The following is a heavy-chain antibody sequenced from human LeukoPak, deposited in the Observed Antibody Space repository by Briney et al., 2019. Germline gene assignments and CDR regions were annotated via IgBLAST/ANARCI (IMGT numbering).Heavy chain of an antibody. V-gene: IGHV3-23*01. D-gene: IGHD2-2*01. J-gene: IGHJ5*02. CDR3: ARDPSVVPAAVNWFDP. CDR2: ISGSGGST. CDR1: GFTFSSYA. Sequence: QPGGSLRLSCAASGFTFSSYAMSWVRQAPGKGLEWVSAISGSGGSTYYADSVKGRFTISRDNAKNSLYLQMNSLRAEDTAVYYCARDPSVVPAAVNWFDPWGQGTLVTVSS.